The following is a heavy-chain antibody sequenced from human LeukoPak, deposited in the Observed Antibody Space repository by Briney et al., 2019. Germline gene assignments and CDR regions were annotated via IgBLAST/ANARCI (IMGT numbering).Heavy chain of an antibody. V-gene: IGHV3-21*01. CDR2: ISSSGIYI. J-gene: IGHJ6*02. D-gene: IGHD3-9*01. Sequence: PGGSLRLSCAASEFTFSYFSMNWVRQAPGKGLEWVSSISSSGIYIHYADSVRGRFTISRDNAKNSLCLQMNSLRAEDTAVYYCARDMGSGDFDWLYGMDVWGLGTTVTVSS. CDR1: EFTFSYFS. CDR3: ARDMGSGDFDWLYGMDV.